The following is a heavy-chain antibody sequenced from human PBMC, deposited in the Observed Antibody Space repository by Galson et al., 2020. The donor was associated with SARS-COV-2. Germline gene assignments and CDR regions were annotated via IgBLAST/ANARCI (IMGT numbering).Heavy chain of an antibody. V-gene: IGHV3-73*01. CDR1: GFTFSGSA. J-gene: IGHJ3*02. CDR2: IRSNANSYAT. Sequence: TGGSLRLSCAASGFTFSGSAMHWVRQASGKGLEWVGRIRSNANSYATAYAASVKGRFTISRDDAKNTAYLQMNSLKTEDTAVYYCTRQETRTIFGVVIVQGAFDIWGQGTMVTVSS. CDR3: TRQETRTIFGVVIVQGAFDI. D-gene: IGHD3-3*01.